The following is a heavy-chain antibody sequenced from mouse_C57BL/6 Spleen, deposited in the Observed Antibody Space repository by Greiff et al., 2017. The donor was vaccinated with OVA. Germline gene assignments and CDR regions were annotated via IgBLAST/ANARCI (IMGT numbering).Heavy chain of an antibody. D-gene: IGHD1-1*01. CDR1: GYTFTSYW. CDR3: ARSVLATGLFDY. CDR2: IDPSDSYT. V-gene: IGHV1-50*01. J-gene: IGHJ2*01. Sequence: VQLQQPGAELVRPGSSVKLSCKASGYTFTSYWMHWVKQRPGQGLEWIGEIDPSDSYTNYNQKFKGKATLTVDTSSSTAYMQLSSLTSEDSAVDYCARSVLATGLFDYWGQGTTLTVSS.